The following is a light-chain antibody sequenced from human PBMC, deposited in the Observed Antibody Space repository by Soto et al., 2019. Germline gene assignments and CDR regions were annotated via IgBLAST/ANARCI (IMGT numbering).Light chain of an antibody. Sequence: QSALTQPASVSGSPGQSITISCTGTSSDVGAYNFVSWYQQFPGKAPKLMIYEVSNRPSGVSDRFSGSKSGNTASLIISGPRPEDGVDYYCSSQTASPTVLFGGGTKLPAL. CDR2: EVS. CDR3: SSQTASPTVL. J-gene: IGLJ2*01. CDR1: SSDVGAYNF. V-gene: IGLV2-14*01.